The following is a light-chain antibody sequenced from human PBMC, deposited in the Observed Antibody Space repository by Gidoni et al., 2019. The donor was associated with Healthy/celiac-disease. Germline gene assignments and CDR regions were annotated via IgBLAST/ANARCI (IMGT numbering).Light chain of an antibody. Sequence: DIVMTQSPDSLAVSLGERATINCKSSQSVLYSSNNKNYLAWYQQKPGHPPKLLIYWASTRESGVPDRFSGSGSGKDFTLTISSLQAEDVAVYYCQQYDSTPPTFGQGTKVEIK. CDR3: QQYDSTPPT. V-gene: IGKV4-1*01. CDR2: WAS. J-gene: IGKJ1*01. CDR1: QSVLYSSNNKNY.